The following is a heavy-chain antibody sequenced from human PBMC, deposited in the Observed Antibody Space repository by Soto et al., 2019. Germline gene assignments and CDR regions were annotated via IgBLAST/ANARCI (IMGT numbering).Heavy chain of an antibody. CDR2: INHLETT. D-gene: IGHD3-10*01. J-gene: IGHJ4*02. Sequence: SETLSLTCTVSGASITYGAYSWSWIRQTPGKGLEWIGYINHLETTFYNPSFESRLTLSIDRTKNQFSLNLKSMSAADRAVYFCARGGGFDSFDYWGQGIMVTVYS. CDR3: ARGGGFDSFDY. V-gene: IGHV4-30-2*01. CDR1: GASITYGAYS.